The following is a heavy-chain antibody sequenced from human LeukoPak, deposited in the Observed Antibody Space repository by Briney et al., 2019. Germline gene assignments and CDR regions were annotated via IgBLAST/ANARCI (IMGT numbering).Heavy chain of an antibody. CDR3: ATLYSSGSPRALDY. J-gene: IGHJ4*02. CDR2: INPNSGGT. Sequence: ASVKVSCKASGYTFTGYYMHWVRQAPGQGLEWMGWINPNSGGTNYAQKFRGRVTMTRDTSISTAYMDLSRLTSDDAAVYYCATLYSSGSPRALDYWGQGTLVTVSS. V-gene: IGHV1-2*02. CDR1: GYTFTGYY. D-gene: IGHD1-26*01.